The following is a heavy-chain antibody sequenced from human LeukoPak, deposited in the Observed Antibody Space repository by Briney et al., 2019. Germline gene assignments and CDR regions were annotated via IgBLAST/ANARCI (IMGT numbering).Heavy chain of an antibody. CDR1: GFTFSSYG. CDR2: IWNDGSNK. CDR3: ARIHSLYYYDSSGYGAFDI. Sequence: GGSLRLSCAASGFTFSSYGMHWVRQAPGKGLEGVAVIWNDGSNKYYADSVKGRFTIYRDNSKNTLYLQMNSLRAEDTAVYYCARIHSLYYYDSSGYGAFDIWGQGTMVTVSS. V-gene: IGHV3-33*01. D-gene: IGHD3-22*01. J-gene: IGHJ3*02.